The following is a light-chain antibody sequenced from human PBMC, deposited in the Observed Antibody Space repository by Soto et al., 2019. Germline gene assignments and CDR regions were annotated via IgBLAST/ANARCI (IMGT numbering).Light chain of an antibody. CDR1: QSISSW. CDR2: GAS. V-gene: IGKV1-5*01. Sequence: DIQMTQSPSTLSAPVGDRVTITCRASQSISSWLAWYQQTPGKAPRLLIYGASSLQSGVPSRFSGSGSGTDFTLTISCLQSEDFATYYCQQYYSYPRAFGQGTKVDIK. J-gene: IGKJ1*01. CDR3: QQYYSYPRA.